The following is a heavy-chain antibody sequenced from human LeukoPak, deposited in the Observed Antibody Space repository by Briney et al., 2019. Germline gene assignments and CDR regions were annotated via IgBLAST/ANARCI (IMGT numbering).Heavy chain of an antibody. CDR2: MKSMVSGGTP. V-gene: IGHV3-15*01. CDR1: GLTLSNAW. J-gene: IGHJ3*01. Sequence: GGSLSLSCEASGLTLSNAWIHWVRQAPGKGLEWVGRMKSMVSGGTPDYAAPVGGRFTISRDDSKNTLYLQMNSLTPEDGDVYYCNTDFLWGQGTMVTVSS. CDR3: NTDFL.